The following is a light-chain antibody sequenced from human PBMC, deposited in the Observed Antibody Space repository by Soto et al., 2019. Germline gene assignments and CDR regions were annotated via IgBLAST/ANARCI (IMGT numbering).Light chain of an antibody. J-gene: IGKJ1*01. CDR1: QSVSSSY. CDR2: GAS. Sequence: EIVLTQSPGTLSLSPGERATLSCRASQSVSSSYLAWYPQKPGQAPRLLIYGASSRATGIPDRFSGSGSGTDLTLIISRLETEDFAVYYCQQYGSSRTFGKGTKVEIK. V-gene: IGKV3-20*01. CDR3: QQYGSSRT.